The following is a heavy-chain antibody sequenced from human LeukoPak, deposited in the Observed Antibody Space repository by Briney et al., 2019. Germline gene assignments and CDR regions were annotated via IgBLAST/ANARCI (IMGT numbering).Heavy chain of an antibody. Sequence: GGSLRLSCAASGFTFASYGMSWVRQAPGKGLVWVSFITTNGGRTSYADSVEGRFTISRDNPRNTLYMQMNSLRDEDTAVYYCAIMHGYYDGTGYWVQWGQGTLVTVSS. D-gene: IGHD3-22*01. CDR3: AIMHGYYDGTGYWVQ. CDR2: ITTNGGRT. J-gene: IGHJ1*01. CDR1: GFTFASYG. V-gene: IGHV3-23*01.